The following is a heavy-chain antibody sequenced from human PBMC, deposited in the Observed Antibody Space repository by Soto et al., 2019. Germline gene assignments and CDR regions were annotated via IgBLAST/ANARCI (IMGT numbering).Heavy chain of an antibody. CDR3: VRDRRRSNSGIDP. J-gene: IGHJ5*02. Sequence: QVQLQESGPGLVRPSETLSLSCAVSGDSISSSNWWRWVRQPPGKGLQWIGDIYHSGSTNYNPSLRGRVTISVQKSKNQFSLRLNSVTAADTAIYYCVRDRRRSNSGIDPWGQGTLVTVSS. CDR1: GDSISSSNW. CDR2: IYHSGST. D-gene: IGHD3-10*01. V-gene: IGHV4-4*02.